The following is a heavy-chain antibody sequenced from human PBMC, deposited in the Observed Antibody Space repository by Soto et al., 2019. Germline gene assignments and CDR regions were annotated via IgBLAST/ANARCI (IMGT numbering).Heavy chain of an antibody. D-gene: IGHD6-19*01. Sequence: PSETLSLTCAVLGGSISSGGYSWSWIRQPPGKGLEWIGYIYHSGSTYFNPSLKSRVTMSVDRSTNQFSLKLSSVTAADTAVYYCASRVSDYFDYWGQGTPVTVSS. CDR1: GGSISSGGYS. CDR3: ASRVSDYFDY. CDR2: IYHSGST. J-gene: IGHJ4*02. V-gene: IGHV4-30-2*01.